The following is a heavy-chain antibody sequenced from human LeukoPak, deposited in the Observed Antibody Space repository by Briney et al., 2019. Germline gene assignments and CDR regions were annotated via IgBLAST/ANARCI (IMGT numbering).Heavy chain of an antibody. CDR2: INHSGST. CDR1: GGSFSGYY. Sequence: SETLSLTCAVYGGSFSGYYWSWIRQPPGKGLEWIGEINHSGSTYYNPSLKSRVTISVDRSKNQFSLKLSSVTAADTAVYYCARVGNRGDKRRIFDYWGQGTLVTVSS. CDR3: ARVGNRGDKRRIFDY. J-gene: IGHJ4*02. D-gene: IGHD7-27*01. V-gene: IGHV4-34*01.